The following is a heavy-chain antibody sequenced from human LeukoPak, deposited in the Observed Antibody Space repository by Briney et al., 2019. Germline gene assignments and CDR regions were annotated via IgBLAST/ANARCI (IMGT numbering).Heavy chain of an antibody. D-gene: IGHD3-3*01. CDR3: ARADYDFWTGYFYYMDV. Sequence: GGSLRLSCAASGFTFSSYGMHWVRQAPGKGLEWVAFIRYDGSNKYYADSVKGRFTISRDNSKNTLYLQMNSLRAEDTAVYYCARADYDFWTGYFYYMDVWGKGTTVTVSS. CDR1: GFTFSSYG. CDR2: IRYDGSNK. V-gene: IGHV3-30*02. J-gene: IGHJ6*03.